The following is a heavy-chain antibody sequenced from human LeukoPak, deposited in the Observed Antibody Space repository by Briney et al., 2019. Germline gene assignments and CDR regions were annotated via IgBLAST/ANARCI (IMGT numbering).Heavy chain of an antibody. J-gene: IGHJ4*02. D-gene: IGHD5-18*01. CDR3: ARGGGQDSYGYYYFDY. Sequence: SETLSLTCAVYGGSFSGYYWSWIRQPPGKGLEWIGEINHSGSTNYNPSLKSRVTISVDTSKNQFSLKLSSVTAAATAVYYCARGGGQDSYGYYYFDYWGQGTLVTVSS. CDR2: INHSGST. V-gene: IGHV4-34*01. CDR1: GGSFSGYY.